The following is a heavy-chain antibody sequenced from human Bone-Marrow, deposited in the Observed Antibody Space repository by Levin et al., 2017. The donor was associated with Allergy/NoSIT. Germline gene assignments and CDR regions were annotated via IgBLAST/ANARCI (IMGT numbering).Heavy chain of an antibody. CDR2: INPNTGGT. Sequence: KISCKASGYIFTDYYMHWVRQAPGQGLEWMGWINPNTGGTSYSQNFQGRVTMTRDTSISTAYMDLSSLRSDDTAVYYCARGIASGGKTYYYYYMDVWGRGTTVAVSS. CDR1: GYIFTDYY. V-gene: IGHV1-2*02. CDR3: ARGIASGGKTYYYYYMDV. J-gene: IGHJ6*03. D-gene: IGHD6-13*01.